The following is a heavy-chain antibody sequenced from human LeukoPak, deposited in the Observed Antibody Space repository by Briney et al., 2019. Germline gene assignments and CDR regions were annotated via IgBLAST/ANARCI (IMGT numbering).Heavy chain of an antibody. Sequence: GGSLRLSCAASGFTFSSYAMSWVRQAPGKGLEWVSAISGSGGSTYYADSVKGRFTISRDNSKNTPYLQMNSLRAEDTAVYYCAKDGLLWFGELLSLYYFDYWGQGTLVTVSS. D-gene: IGHD3-10*01. J-gene: IGHJ4*02. CDR3: AKDGLLWFGELLSLYYFDY. CDR2: ISGSGGST. V-gene: IGHV3-23*01. CDR1: GFTFSSYA.